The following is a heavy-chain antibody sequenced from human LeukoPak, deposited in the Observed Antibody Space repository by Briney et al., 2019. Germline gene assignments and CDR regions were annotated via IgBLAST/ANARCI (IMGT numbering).Heavy chain of an antibody. J-gene: IGHJ4*02. Sequence: GGSLRLSCAASGFTFSNYGMSWVRQAPGKGLEWVSGFSGSGGSTYYADSVKGRFTISRDNSKNTLFLQMNSLRAEDTAVYYCAKDPPPLEGSFYFDNWGQGTLVTVSA. CDR3: AKDPPPLEGSFYFDN. CDR1: GFTFSNYG. V-gene: IGHV3-23*01. D-gene: IGHD5-24*01. CDR2: FSGSGGST.